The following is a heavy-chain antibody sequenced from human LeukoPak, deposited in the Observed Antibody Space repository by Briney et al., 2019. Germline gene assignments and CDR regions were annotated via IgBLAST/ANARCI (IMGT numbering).Heavy chain of an antibody. CDR2: IRSSSSYI. V-gene: IGHV3-21*01. Sequence: GGSLRLSCAASGFTFSSYSMNWVRQAPGKGLEWVSSIRSSSSYIYYADSVKGRFTISRDNAKNSLYLQMNSLRAEDTAVYYCARDSEGSGWYPYYFDYWGQGTLVTVSS. CDR1: GFTFSSYS. D-gene: IGHD6-19*01. J-gene: IGHJ4*02. CDR3: ARDSEGSGWYPYYFDY.